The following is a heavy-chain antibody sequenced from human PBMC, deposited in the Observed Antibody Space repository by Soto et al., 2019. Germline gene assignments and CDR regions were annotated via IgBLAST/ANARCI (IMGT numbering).Heavy chain of an antibody. V-gene: IGHV3-33*01. CDR2: IWYDGSNK. CDR1: GFTFSSYG. D-gene: IGHD6-6*01. CDR3: ARDAEVWVAARGQVDY. Sequence: QVQLVESGGVVVQPGRSLRLSCAASGFTFSSYGMHWVRQAPGKGLEWVAVIWYDGSNKYYADSVKGRFTISRDNSKNTLYLQMNSLRAEDTAVYYCARDAEVWVAARGQVDYWGQGTLVTVSS. J-gene: IGHJ4*02.